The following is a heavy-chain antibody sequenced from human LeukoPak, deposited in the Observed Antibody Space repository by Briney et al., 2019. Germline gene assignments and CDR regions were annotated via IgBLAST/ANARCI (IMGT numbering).Heavy chain of an antibody. CDR2: INPNSGGT. CDR1: GYTFTGYY. J-gene: IGHJ4*02. V-gene: IGHV1-2*02. Sequence: GASVKVSCKASGYTFTGYYMHWVRQAPGQGLEWMGWINPNSGGTNYAQKFQGRVTMTRDTSISTAYMELSRLRSDDTAVYYCARVQTKYSSSWYLLGYWGQGTLVTVSS. D-gene: IGHD6-13*01. CDR3: ARVQTKYSSSWYLLGY.